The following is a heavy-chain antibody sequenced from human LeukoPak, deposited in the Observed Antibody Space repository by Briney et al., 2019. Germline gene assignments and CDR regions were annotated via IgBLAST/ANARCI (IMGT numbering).Heavy chain of an antibody. CDR3: AKDTATVILRAFDF. D-gene: IGHD4-17*01. V-gene: IGHV3-23*01. CDR1: GFTFSNSV. Sequence: GGSLRLSCSASGFTFSNSVMSWVRQASGKGLEWVSSVSGPGASTYYADSVKGRFTVSRDNSKDTLYLQMNSLRAEDTAVYYCAKDTATVILRAFDFWGQGTLVTVSS. CDR2: VSGPGAST. J-gene: IGHJ4*02.